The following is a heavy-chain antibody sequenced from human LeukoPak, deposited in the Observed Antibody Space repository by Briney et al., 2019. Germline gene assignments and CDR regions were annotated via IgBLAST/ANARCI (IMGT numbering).Heavy chain of an antibody. Sequence: GGSLRLSCAASGFTFSSYAMSWVRQAPGKGLEWVSAISGSGGSTYYADSVKGRFTISRDNSKNTLYLQMNSLRAEDTAVYYCAKRAGYSSGWDYYYYMDVWGKGTTVTISS. D-gene: IGHD6-19*01. CDR1: GFTFSSYA. CDR2: ISGSGGST. V-gene: IGHV3-23*01. J-gene: IGHJ6*03. CDR3: AKRAGYSSGWDYYYYMDV.